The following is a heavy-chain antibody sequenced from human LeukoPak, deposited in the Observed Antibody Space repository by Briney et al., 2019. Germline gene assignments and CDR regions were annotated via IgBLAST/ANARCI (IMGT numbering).Heavy chain of an antibody. Sequence: SVKVSCKTSGGTFSSNVISWVRQAPGQGLEWMGGIIPIFGTPNYAQKFQGRVTITADKSTSTAYMELSTLRFEDTAMYYCARHYYDSSGYYQNIDYWGRGTLVTVSS. V-gene: IGHV1-69*06. J-gene: IGHJ4*02. CDR3: ARHYYDSSGYYQNIDY. CDR1: GGTFSSNV. CDR2: IIPIFGTP. D-gene: IGHD3-22*01.